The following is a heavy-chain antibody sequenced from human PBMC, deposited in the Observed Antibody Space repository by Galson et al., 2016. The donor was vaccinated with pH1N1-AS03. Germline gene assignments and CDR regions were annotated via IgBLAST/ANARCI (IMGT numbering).Heavy chain of an antibody. CDR2: ITYSGIA. D-gene: IGHD2-15*01. J-gene: IGHJ4*02. Sequence: ETLSLTCTVSGGSVSTDPYYWSWIRQPPRKGLEWIGYITYSGIAYYNPSLKSRVTISEDSSKNQFSLKMTSVTAADTAVYFCAAGQGWQFDYWGQGTLVTASS. CDR3: AAGQGWQFDY. CDR1: GGSVSTDPYY. V-gene: IGHV4-61*01.